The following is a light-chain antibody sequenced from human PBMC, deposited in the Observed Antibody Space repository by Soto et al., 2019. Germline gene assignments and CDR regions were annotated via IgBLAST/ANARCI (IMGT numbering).Light chain of an antibody. CDR2: GAS. CDR3: QQYNTWPLT. CDR1: QSVSSN. J-gene: IGKJ1*01. V-gene: IGKV3-15*01. Sequence: EIVMTQSPATLSVSPGERATLSCRASQSVSSNLAWYQQKPGQAPRLLIYGASARPTDIPARFSGSGSGTEFTLTISSLQSEDFAVYYGQQYNTWPLTFGQGTKVEIK.